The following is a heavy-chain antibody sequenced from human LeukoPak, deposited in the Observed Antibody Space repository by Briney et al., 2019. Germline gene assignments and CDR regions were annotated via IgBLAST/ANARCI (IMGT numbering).Heavy chain of an antibody. CDR2: IYHSGST. D-gene: IGHD3-22*01. J-gene: IGHJ4*02. CDR3: ARVRYYYDSSGYYPFDY. CDR1: GFTFSSYNM. Sequence: GALRLSCAASGFTFSSYNMNWVRQPPGKGLEWIGEIYHSGSTNYNPSLKSRVTISVDKSKNQFSLKLSSVTAADTAVYYCARVRYYYDSSGYYPFDYWGQGTLVTVSS. V-gene: IGHV4-4*02.